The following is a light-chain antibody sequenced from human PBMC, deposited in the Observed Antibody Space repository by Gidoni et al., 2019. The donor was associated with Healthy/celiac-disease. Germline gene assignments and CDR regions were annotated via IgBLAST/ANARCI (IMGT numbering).Light chain of an antibody. Sequence: QSALTQPRAVYGSPGQSVTISCTGTSSDVGGYNSVSWYQQHPGKAPKLMIYDVSKRPSGVPDRFSGSKSGTPASLTISGLQAEDEADYYCCSYAGSYTLVFGGGTKLTVL. CDR1: SSDVGGYNS. CDR3: CSYAGSYTLV. V-gene: IGLV2-11*01. J-gene: IGLJ2*01. CDR2: DVS.